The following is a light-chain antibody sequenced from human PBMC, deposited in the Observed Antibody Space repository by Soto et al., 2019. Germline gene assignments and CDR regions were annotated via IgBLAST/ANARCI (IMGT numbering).Light chain of an antibody. CDR1: SSNIGSNT. V-gene: IGLV1-44*01. J-gene: IGLJ2*01. Sequence: QAVVTQPPSASGTPGQRVTISCSGSSSNIGSNTVNWYQQLPGTAPKLLIYNNNQRPSGVPDRFSGSKSGTSASLAISGLQSEDEADYYCAAWDDSLNGPDVVFGGGTKLTVL. CDR3: AAWDDSLNGPDVV. CDR2: NNN.